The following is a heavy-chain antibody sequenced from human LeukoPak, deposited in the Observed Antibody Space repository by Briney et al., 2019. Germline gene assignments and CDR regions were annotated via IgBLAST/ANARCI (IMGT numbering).Heavy chain of an antibody. D-gene: IGHD3-10*01. V-gene: IGHV3-23*01. Sequence: GGSLRLSCAASGSTFSSYAMSWVRQAPGKGLEWVSGISAGGGSTYYADSVKGRFTISRDNSKNTLYLQMNSLRAEDTAVYYCARPTHYYGSGIYDYWGQGTLVTVSS. CDR3: ARPTHYYGSGIYDY. CDR2: ISAGGGST. CDR1: GSTFSSYA. J-gene: IGHJ4*02.